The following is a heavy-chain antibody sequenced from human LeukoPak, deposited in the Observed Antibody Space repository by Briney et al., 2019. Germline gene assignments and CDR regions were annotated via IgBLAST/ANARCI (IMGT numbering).Heavy chain of an antibody. V-gene: IGHV3-64D*06. CDR1: GFTFSNYA. Sequence: GGSLGLSCSASGFTFSNYALHWVRQAPGKRLEYVSAISSNGGSTDYAESVKGRFTISRDNSKNTLSLQMSSLRADDTAVYYCVKVGRVEMATNAMGYFDYWGQGTLVTVSS. CDR2: ISSNGGST. D-gene: IGHD5-24*01. J-gene: IGHJ4*02. CDR3: VKVGRVEMATNAMGYFDY.